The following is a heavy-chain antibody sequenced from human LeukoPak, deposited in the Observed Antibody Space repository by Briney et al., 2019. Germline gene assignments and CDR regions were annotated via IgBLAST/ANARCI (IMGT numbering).Heavy chain of an antibody. V-gene: IGHV3-7*03. CDR2: IKQDGSEK. CDR3: AKGEKVTANIYYFDY. D-gene: IGHD2-21*02. CDR1: GFTFSSYW. J-gene: IGHJ4*02. Sequence: GGSLRLSCAASGFTFSSYWMSWVRQAPGKGLEWVANIKQDGSEKYYVDSVKGRFTISRDNAKNSLYLQMNSLRAEDTAIYYCAKGEKVTANIYYFDYWGQGTLVTVSS.